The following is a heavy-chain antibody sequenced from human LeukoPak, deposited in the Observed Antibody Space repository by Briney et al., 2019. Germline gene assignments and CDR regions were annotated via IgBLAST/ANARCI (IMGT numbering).Heavy chain of an antibody. D-gene: IGHD2-2*03. J-gene: IGHJ4*02. V-gene: IGHV4-59*01. CDR2: IYYSGST. Sequence: SETLSLTCTVSGGSISSYYWSWIRQPPGKGLEWIGYIYYSGSTNYNPSLKSRVTISVDTPKNQSSLKLSSVTAADTAVYYCARGLGGYCSSTSCYELDYWGQGTLVTVSS. CDR1: GGSISSYY. CDR3: ARGLGGYCSSTSCYELDY.